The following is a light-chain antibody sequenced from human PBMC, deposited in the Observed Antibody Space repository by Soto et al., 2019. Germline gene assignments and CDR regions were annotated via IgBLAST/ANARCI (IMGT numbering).Light chain of an antibody. CDR1: QSVNNN. V-gene: IGKV3-15*01. Sequence: EITLTQSPASLSVSPGERATLSCRASQSVNNNLAWYQQKRGQAPRLLIYGASTRATGIPGRFRGSGSGTEFTITITSLQSEDFAVYSCQQYNNWPPSTFGQGTKLEIK. CDR3: QQYNNWPPST. J-gene: IGKJ2*01. CDR2: GAS.